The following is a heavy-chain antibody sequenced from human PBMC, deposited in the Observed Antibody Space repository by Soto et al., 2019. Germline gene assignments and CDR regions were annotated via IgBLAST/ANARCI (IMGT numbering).Heavy chain of an antibody. CDR2: IYHTGST. Sequence: QLQLQESGSGLVKPSQTQALTCGVSGGSINSGGYAWSWIRQPPGKGLGWIGYIYHTGSTYYNPSLKSRVTISVDRSKNQFSLTLSSVTAADTAVYYCARVPSPWGQGTLVTVSS. CDR3: ARVPSP. J-gene: IGHJ5*02. CDR1: GGSINSGGYA. V-gene: IGHV4-30-2*01.